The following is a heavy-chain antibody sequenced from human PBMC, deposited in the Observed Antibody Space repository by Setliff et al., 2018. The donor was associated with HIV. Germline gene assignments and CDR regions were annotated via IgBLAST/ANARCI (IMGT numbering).Heavy chain of an antibody. V-gene: IGHV3-23*01. D-gene: IGHD6-13*01. J-gene: IGHJ4*01. CDR2: INGDGDST. Sequence: GGSLRLSCAASGFTFSFHAMTWVRQAPGKGLEWVSGINGDGDSTYYADSVKGRFTVSRDNSKNTLYLQMNSLRAEDSAVYYCAREVAADGTYFDYWGQGALVTVSS. CDR3: AREVAADGTYFDY. CDR1: GFTFSFHA.